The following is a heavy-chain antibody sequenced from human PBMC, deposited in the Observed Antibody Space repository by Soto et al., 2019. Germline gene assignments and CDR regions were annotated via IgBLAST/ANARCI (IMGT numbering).Heavy chain of an antibody. Sequence: QVQLVQSGAEVRKPGSSVKVSCKASGGTFSSYSITWVRQAPGQGLEWMGEIIPIFGTANYAQKFQGRVTMTADESTSTAYMELSSLRSEDTAVYYCARDGGRHSGGIDYWGPGTLVTGAS. J-gene: IGHJ4*02. D-gene: IGHD1-26*01. CDR3: ARDGGRHSGGIDY. V-gene: IGHV1-69*01. CDR1: GGTFSSYS. CDR2: IIPIFGTA.